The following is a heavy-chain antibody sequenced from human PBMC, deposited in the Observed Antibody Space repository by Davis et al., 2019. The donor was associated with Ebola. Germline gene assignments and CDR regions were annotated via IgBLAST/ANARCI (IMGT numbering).Heavy chain of an antibody. Sequence: ASVKVSCKASGYTFTGYYMHWVRQAPGQGLEWMGWINPNSGGTNYAKKLQGWVTMTRDTSISTAYMELSRLRSDDTAVYYCARATRGTSFDSSGYLDYWGQGTLVTVSS. CDR1: GYTFTGYY. V-gene: IGHV1-2*04. D-gene: IGHD3-22*01. CDR2: INPNSGGT. CDR3: ARATRGTSFDSSGYLDY. J-gene: IGHJ4*02.